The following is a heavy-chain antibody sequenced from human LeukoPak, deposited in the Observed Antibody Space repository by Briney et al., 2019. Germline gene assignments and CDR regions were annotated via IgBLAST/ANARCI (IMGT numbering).Heavy chain of an antibody. CDR2: INQDGREK. Sequence: PGGSLRLSCAASGFNFTNFWMSWVRQVPGKGLEWVANINQDGREKYSVESVSGRFTISRDRATKSLYLQMDNLRAEDTALYYCARRFCSHTNCYSLEKFDYWGPGTLVTVST. J-gene: IGHJ4*02. V-gene: IGHV3-7*01. CDR3: ARRFCSHTNCYSLEKFDY. D-gene: IGHD2-21*02. CDR1: GFNFTNFW.